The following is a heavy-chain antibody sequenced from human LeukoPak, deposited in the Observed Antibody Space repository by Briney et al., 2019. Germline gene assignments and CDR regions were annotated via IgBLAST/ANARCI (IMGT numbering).Heavy chain of an antibody. J-gene: IGHJ5*02. CDR2: MNPNSGNT. CDR3: ARGRGRAGTRWFDP. D-gene: IGHD6-13*01. CDR1: GYTFTSYD. Sequence: GASVKVSCKASGYTFTSYDINWVRQATGQGLEWMGWMNPNSGNTGYAQKFQGRVTMTRNTSIGTAYMEPSSLRSEDTAVYYCARGRGRAGTRWFDPWGQETLVTVSS. V-gene: IGHV1-8*01.